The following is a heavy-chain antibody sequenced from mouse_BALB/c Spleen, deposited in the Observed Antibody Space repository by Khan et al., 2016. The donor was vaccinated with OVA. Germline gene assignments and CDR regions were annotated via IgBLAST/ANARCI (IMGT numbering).Heavy chain of an antibody. CDR1: GFSLSNYG. CDR3: ARSYDYDVGGFAY. Sequence: QVQLKESGPGLVAPSQSLSITCTVSGFSLSNYGIHWVRQPPGKGLEWLGVIWTGGITNYNSALVSRLIISKDNSKSQVFLKMNRLQTDDTAIYYCARSYDYDVGGFAYWGQGTLVTVSA. V-gene: IGHV2-9*02. J-gene: IGHJ3*01. CDR2: IWTGGIT. D-gene: IGHD2-4*01.